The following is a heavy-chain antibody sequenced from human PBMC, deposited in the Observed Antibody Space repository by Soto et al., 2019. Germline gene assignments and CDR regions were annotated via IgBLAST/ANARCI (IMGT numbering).Heavy chain of an antibody. CDR2: IIPIFGTA. CDR1: GGTFSSYA. V-gene: IGHV1-69*13. CDR3: ARGDYYDSSGYYRFDY. D-gene: IGHD3-22*01. J-gene: IGHJ4*02. Sequence: ASVKVSCKASGGTFSSYAISWVRQAPGQGLEWMGGIIPIFGTANYAQKFQGRVTITADESTSTAYMELSSLRSEDTAVYYCARGDYYDSSGYYRFDYWGQGTLVTVSS.